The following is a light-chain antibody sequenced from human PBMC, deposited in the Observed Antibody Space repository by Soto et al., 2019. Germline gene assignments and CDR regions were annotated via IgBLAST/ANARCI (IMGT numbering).Light chain of an antibody. Sequence: EIVMTQSAATLSVSPGEGSTLSCRASHSVSTNLAWYQQKPGQAPRLLIYGASTRATGIPARFSGTGFGTEFTLTISSLQSGDSAVYYCQQYNNRPRTFGQGTKVDIK. J-gene: IGKJ1*01. V-gene: IGKV3-15*01. CDR3: QQYNNRPRT. CDR2: GAS. CDR1: HSVSTN.